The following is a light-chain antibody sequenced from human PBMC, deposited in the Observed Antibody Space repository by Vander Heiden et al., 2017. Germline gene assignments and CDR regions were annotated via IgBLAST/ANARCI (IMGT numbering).Light chain of an antibody. J-gene: IGLJ2*01. CDR2: EVS. V-gene: IGLV2-14*01. CDR1: SSDVGGYNY. CDR3: SSYTSSSRGV. Sequence: QSALTQPAPVSGSPGQSITISCTGTSSDVGGYNYVSWYQQHPGKAPILIIYEVSNRPSGVSNRFSGSKSGNTASLTISGLQAEDEADYYCSSYTSSSRGVFGGGTKLTVL.